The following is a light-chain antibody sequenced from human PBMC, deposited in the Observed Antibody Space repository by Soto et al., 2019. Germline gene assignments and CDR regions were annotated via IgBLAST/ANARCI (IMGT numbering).Light chain of an antibody. CDR3: RSYAGTYTPVV. CDR2: DVN. J-gene: IGLJ2*01. CDR1: SSDVGGYEY. Sequence: QSVPTQPRSVSGSPGQSVIISCTGTSSDVGGYEYVSWFQQSPDKAPKLIIYDVNNRPSGVPDRFSGSKSGNTASLTISGLQAEDEADYYCRSYAGTYTPVVFGGGTKLTVL. V-gene: IGLV2-11*01.